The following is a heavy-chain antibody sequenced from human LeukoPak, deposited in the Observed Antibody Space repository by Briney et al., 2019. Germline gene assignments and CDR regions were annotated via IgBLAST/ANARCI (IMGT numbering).Heavy chain of an antibody. J-gene: IGHJ4*02. CDR2: IIPIFGTA. CDR1: GGTFSSYA. V-gene: IGHV1-69*06. CDR3: ARGPGSYYGFFNY. Sequence: GASVKVSCKAFGGTFSSYASSWVRQAPGQGLEWMGGIIPIFGTANYAQKFQGRVTITADKSTSTAYMELSSLRSEDTAVYYCARGPGSYYGFFNYWGQGTLVTVSS. D-gene: IGHD1-26*01.